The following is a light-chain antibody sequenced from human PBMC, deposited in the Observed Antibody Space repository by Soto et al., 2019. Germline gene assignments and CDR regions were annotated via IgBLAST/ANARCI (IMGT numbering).Light chain of an antibody. Sequence: DIQMTQSPSALSAFVGDTVTITCRASQRISSWLAWYQQKPGKAPKLLIYKASSLESGVPSRFRGSGSGTEFTLTISSLQPDDFATYYCQQYNTYWTFGQGTKVDIK. CDR1: QRISSW. V-gene: IGKV1-5*03. CDR2: KAS. J-gene: IGKJ1*01. CDR3: QQYNTYWT.